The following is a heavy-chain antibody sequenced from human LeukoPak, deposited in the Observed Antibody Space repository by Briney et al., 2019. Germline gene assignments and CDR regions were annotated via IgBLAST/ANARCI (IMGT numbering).Heavy chain of an antibody. J-gene: IGHJ4*02. V-gene: IGHV3-23*01. CDR2: ICGSGTNT. D-gene: IGHD2-15*01. CDR3: AKAGGGNCFSSLDF. CDR1: GFSFSSYA. Sequence: GGSLRLSCAASGFSFSSYAMSWVRHAPGRGLEWVSAICGSGTNTYYADSVKGRFTISRDNSKNTLDLQMNSLRAEDTAVYYCAKAGGGNCFSSLDFWGQGTLVTVSS.